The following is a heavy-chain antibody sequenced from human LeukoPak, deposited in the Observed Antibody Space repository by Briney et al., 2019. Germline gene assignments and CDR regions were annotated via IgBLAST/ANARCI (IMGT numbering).Heavy chain of an antibody. CDR1: GYTFTSYG. V-gene: IGHV1-18*04. CDR3: ARGGRSNIVVVPAAHTYDY. CDR2: ISAYNGNT. Sequence: ASVTVSCKASGYTFTSYGISWVRQAPGQGLEWIGLISAYNGNTNYAQKLQGRVTMTTDTSTSTAYMELRSLRSDDTAVYYCARGGRSNIVVVPAAHTYDYWGQGTLVTVSS. J-gene: IGHJ4*02. D-gene: IGHD2-2*01.